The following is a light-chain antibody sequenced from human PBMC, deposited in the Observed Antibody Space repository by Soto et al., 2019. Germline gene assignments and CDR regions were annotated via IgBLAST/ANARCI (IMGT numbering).Light chain of an antibody. CDR2: STS. J-gene: IGKJ1*01. CDR3: QQSYSTLGSHGSLRT. Sequence: DIQMTQSPSSLSASVGDRVTITCRASQSISTYLNWYQQKPGRAPNLLIYSTSTLQTGVPSRFSGSGSGTDFTLTISSLQPEDFATYYCQQSYSTLGSHGSLRTFGQGTEVEIK. V-gene: IGKV1-39*01. CDR1: QSISTY.